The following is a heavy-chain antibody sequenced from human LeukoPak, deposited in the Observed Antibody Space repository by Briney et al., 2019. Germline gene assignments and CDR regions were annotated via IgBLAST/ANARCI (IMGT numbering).Heavy chain of an antibody. V-gene: IGHV3-33*01. Sequence: GGSLRLSCAASGFTFSSYGMRWVRQAPGKGLEWVAVIWYDGSNKYYADSVKGRFTISRDNSKNTLYLQMNSLRAEDTAVYYCARDFQDDYIWGSYRYTGIFDYWGQGTLVTVSS. CDR2: IWYDGSNK. J-gene: IGHJ4*02. CDR1: GFTFSSYG. D-gene: IGHD3-16*02. CDR3: ARDFQDDYIWGSYRYTGIFDY.